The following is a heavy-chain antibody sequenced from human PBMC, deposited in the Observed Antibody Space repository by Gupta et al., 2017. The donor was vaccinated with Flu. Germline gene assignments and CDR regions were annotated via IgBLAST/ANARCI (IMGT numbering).Heavy chain of an antibody. CDR2: MPDSCANT. CDR3: AKEVAAIGPPLFDY. V-gene: IGHV3-23*01. J-gene: IGHJ4*02. Sequence: EVQLLESGGGLVQLGRSLRFSCPASRSTFSNYAMSWVRLAPGKGLEWVSGMPDSCANTYYADSGKGRFTISRDNSKNTLYLQMNILRDEDTAIYYCAKEVAAIGPPLFDYWGQGTLVTVSS. CDR1: RSTFSNYA. D-gene: IGHD5-12*01.